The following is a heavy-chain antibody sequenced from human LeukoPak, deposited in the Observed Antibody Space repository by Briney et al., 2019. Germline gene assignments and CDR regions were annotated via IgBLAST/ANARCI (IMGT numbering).Heavy chain of an antibody. D-gene: IGHD3-22*01. CDR2: IYYSGNS. J-gene: IGHJ4*02. CDR3: SRLQGWLLGYFDY. CDR1: DGSINSTSYY. V-gene: IGHV4-39*01. Sequence: SETLSLTCTVSDGSINSTSYYWGWIRQPPGKGPEWIGSIYYSGNSYLNPSLKSRVTISVDTSKSQFSLILSSVTAADTAVYYCSRLQGWLLGYFDYWDQGTLVTVSS.